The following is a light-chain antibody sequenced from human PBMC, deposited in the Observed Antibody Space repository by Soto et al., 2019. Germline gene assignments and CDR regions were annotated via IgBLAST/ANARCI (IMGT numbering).Light chain of an antibody. CDR1: QSVSSY. Sequence: EIVLTQSPATLSLSPGERATLSCRASQSVSSYLAWYQQKPGQAPRLLIYDASNRATGIPARFSGSGSGTDFTLTISRLEPEDFAVYCCQQRSTFGGGTKVEIK. J-gene: IGKJ4*01. V-gene: IGKV3-11*01. CDR3: QQRST. CDR2: DAS.